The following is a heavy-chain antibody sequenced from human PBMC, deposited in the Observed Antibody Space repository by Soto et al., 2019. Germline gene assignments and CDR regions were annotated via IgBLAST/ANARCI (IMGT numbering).Heavy chain of an antibody. Sequence: QVQLVESGGGLVKPGGSLRLSCAASGFTFSDYYMSWIRQAPGKGLEWVSYISSSSSYTNYADSVKGRFTISRDNAKNSLYLQMNSLRAEDTAVYYCARDVSSSWHSRGAFDIWGQGTMVTVSS. CDR1: GFTFSDYY. CDR3: ARDVSSSWHSRGAFDI. D-gene: IGHD6-13*01. CDR2: ISSSSSYT. V-gene: IGHV3-11*06. J-gene: IGHJ3*02.